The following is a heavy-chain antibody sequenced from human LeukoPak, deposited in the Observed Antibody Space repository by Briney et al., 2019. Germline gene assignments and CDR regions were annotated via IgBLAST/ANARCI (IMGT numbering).Heavy chain of an antibody. J-gene: IGHJ4*02. D-gene: IGHD3-16*02. CDR1: GFTFSEAW. CDR2: IQSITDGGTT. CDR3: TVDYDYAWGSYRLGY. Sequence: GGSLRLSCAASGFTFSEAWMSWVRQAPGKGLEWVGRIQSITDGGTTDYAAPVKGRFTISRDDSKNTLYLQLNSLKTEDTAMYYCTVDYDYAWGSYRLGYWGQGTLVTVSS. V-gene: IGHV3-15*01.